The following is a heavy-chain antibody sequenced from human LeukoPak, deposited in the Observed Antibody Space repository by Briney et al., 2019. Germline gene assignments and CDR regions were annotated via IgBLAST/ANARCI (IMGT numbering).Heavy chain of an antibody. CDR3: ATVRCSCTSCSWFDP. Sequence: ASVKVSCKVSGYTLTELSMHWVRQAPGKGLEWMGGFDPEDGETIYAQKFQGRVTMTEDTSTDTAYMELSSLRSEDTAVYYCATVRCSCTSCSWFDPWGQGTLVTVPS. CDR1: GYTLTELS. J-gene: IGHJ5*02. D-gene: IGHD2-2*01. CDR2: FDPEDGET. V-gene: IGHV1-24*01.